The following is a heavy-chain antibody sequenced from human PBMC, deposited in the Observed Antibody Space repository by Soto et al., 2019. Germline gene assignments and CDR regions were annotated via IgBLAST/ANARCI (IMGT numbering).Heavy chain of an antibody. CDR1: GYTFTGYY. J-gene: IGHJ3*02. CDR3: ARHGITGSYYDAFDI. CDR2: INPNSGGT. V-gene: IGHV1-2*04. Sequence: GASVKVSCKASGYTFTGYYMHWVRQAPGQGLEWMGWINPNSGGTNYAQKFQGWVTMTRDTSKNQFALKLSSVTAAETAVYYCARHGITGSYYDAFDIWGQGTMVTVSS. D-gene: IGHD1-26*01.